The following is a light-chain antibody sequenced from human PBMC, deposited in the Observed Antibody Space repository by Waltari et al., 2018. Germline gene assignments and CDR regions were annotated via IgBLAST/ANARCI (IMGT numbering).Light chain of an antibody. V-gene: IGKV1-5*03. CDR1: ESIVSW. J-gene: IGKJ1*01. CDR3: QQYSSEST. Sequence: IQMTQSPSTLAASVGDRVTITCRASESIVSWVAWYQQKPGKAPKLLLYKASSLETGVPSRFSGSGSGTEFTLTISSLQPDDFATYYCQQYSSESTFGQGTKVEIK. CDR2: KAS.